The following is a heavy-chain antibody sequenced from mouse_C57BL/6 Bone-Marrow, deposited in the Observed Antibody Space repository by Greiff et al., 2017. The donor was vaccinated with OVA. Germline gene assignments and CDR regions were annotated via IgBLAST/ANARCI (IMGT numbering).Heavy chain of an antibody. J-gene: IGHJ3*01. V-gene: IGHV14-4*01. CDR1: GFTITDDY. Sequence: VQLQQSGAELVRPGASVTLSCTASGFTITDDYMHWVKQRPEQGLEWIGWIDPENGDTDYASKFQGNATITAETSSNTAYLQLSRMTYEDTAVYCCRGGHYGFAYWGQGTLVTVSA. CDR2: IDPENGDT. D-gene: IGHD2-1*01. CDR3: RGGHYGFAY.